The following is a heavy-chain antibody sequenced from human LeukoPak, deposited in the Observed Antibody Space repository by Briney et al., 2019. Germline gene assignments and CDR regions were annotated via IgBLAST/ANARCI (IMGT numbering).Heavy chain of an antibody. D-gene: IGHD3-3*01. CDR2: IHNSEST. V-gene: IGHV4-39*01. J-gene: IGHJ3*02. CDR3: LALLRWSGAFDI. CDR1: GGSISTSSYY. Sequence: SETLSLTCTVSGGSISTSSYYWGWIRQPPGKGLEWIGNIHNSESTYYNPSLKSRVTMSVDTSKNQFSLKLSSVTAADTAVYYCLALLRWSGAFDIWGQGTMVTVSS.